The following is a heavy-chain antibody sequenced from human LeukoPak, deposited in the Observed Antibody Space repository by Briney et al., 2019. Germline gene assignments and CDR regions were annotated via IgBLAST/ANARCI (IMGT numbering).Heavy chain of an antibody. CDR2: INHSGST. Sequence: PSETLSLTCAVYGGSFSGYYWSWIRQPPGKGLEWIGEINHSGSTNCNPSLKSRVTISVDTSKNQFSLKLSSVTAADTAVYYCAKAYDFWSGYSPLDPWGQRTLVTVSS. CDR3: AKAYDFWSGYSPLDP. J-gene: IGHJ5*02. D-gene: IGHD3-3*01. CDR1: GGSFSGYY. V-gene: IGHV4-34*01.